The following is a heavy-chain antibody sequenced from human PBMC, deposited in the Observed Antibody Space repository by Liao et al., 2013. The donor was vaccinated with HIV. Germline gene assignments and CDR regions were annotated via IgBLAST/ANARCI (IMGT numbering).Heavy chain of an antibody. J-gene: IGHJ6*03. Sequence: QVQLQESGPGLVKPSETLSLTCIVSGDSITGDYWGWIRQSPGKGLEWIGYMSGSGSTNHSPSLKSRVTISLDMSKSQFFLELSSVTAADTAVYYCARLGQPSESYYKGGYYYMDVWGKGTTVTVSS. CDR2: MSGSGST. CDR1: GDSITGDY. CDR3: ARLGQPSESYYKGGYYYMDV. V-gene: IGHV4-59*01. D-gene: IGHD3-10*01.